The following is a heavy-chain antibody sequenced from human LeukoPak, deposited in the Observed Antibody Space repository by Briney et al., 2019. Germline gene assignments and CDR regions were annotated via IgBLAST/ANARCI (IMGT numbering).Heavy chain of an antibody. CDR1: GGSISSYY. CDR2: IYTSGST. Sequence: SETLSLTCTVSGGSISSYYWSWIRQPAGKGLEWIGRIYTSGSTNYNPSLKSRVAMSVDTSKNQFSLKLSSVTAADTAVYYCAGMTTVTSDYCYYYMDVWGKGTTVTISS. V-gene: IGHV4-4*07. J-gene: IGHJ6*03. D-gene: IGHD4-17*01. CDR3: AGMTTVTSDYCYYYMDV.